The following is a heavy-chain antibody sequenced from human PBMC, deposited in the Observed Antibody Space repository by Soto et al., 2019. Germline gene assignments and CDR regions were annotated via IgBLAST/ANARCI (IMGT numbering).Heavy chain of an antibody. CDR2: IWYDGSNK. Sequence: HPGGSLRLSCAASGFTFSSYGMHWVRQAPGKGLEWVAVIWYDGSNKYYADSVKGRFTISRDNSKNTLYLQMNSLRAEDTAVYYCARDSTGYSSSWPPPDDDFDIWGQGTMVTDS. J-gene: IGHJ3*02. V-gene: IGHV3-33*01. CDR3: ARDSTGYSSSWPPPDDDFDI. D-gene: IGHD6-13*01. CDR1: GFTFSSYG.